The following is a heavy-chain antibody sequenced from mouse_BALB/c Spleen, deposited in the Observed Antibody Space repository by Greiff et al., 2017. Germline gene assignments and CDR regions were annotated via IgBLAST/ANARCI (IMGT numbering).Heavy chain of an antibody. CDR2: ISNGGGST. J-gene: IGHJ4*01. D-gene: IGHD6-5*01. V-gene: IGHV5-12-2*01. CDR1: GFTFSSYT. CDR3: ARQSLGYAMDY. Sequence: VQGVESGGGLVQPGGSLKLSCAASGFTFSSYTMSWVRQTPEKRLEWVAYISNGGGSTYYPDTVKGRFTISRDNAKNTLYLQMSSLKSEDTAMYYCARQSLGYAMDYWGQGTSVTVSS.